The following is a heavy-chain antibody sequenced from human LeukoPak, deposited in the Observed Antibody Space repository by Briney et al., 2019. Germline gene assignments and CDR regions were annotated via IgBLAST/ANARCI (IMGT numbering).Heavy chain of an antibody. Sequence: GESLQISCKGSGYSFTSYWIGWVRQMPGKGLEWMGIIYPGDSDTRYSPSFQGQVTISADKSISTAYLQWSSLKASDTAMYYCARQGSGYSPTYYYYMDVWGKGTTVTISS. V-gene: IGHV5-51*01. CDR2: IYPGDSDT. CDR1: GYSFTSYW. J-gene: IGHJ6*03. D-gene: IGHD5-18*01. CDR3: ARQGSGYSPTYYYYMDV.